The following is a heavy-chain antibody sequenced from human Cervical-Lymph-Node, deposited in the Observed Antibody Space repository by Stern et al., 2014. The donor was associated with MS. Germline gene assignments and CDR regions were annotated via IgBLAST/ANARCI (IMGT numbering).Heavy chain of an antibody. CDR3: ARASTTANNYYDGVDV. V-gene: IGHV1-2*04. D-gene: IGHD1-1*01. J-gene: IGHJ6*02. CDR2: ISPNNGGT. CDR1: GYTFTDYS. Sequence: VQLVESGAEVKNPGASVKVSCKASGYTFTDYSMQWMRQAPGQGLEWMGWISPNNGGTKSAQKFQGWVTMTRDTSTSTAYMELSRLRSDDTAIYYCARASTTANNYYDGVDVWGQGTTVTVTS.